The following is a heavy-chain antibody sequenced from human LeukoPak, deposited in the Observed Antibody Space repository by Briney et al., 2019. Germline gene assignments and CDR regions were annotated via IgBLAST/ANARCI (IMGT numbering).Heavy chain of an antibody. Sequence: GGSLRLSCAASGFTFSSYSMNWVRQAPGKGLEWVSYISSSSSTIYYADSVKGRFTISRDNAKNSLYLQMNSLRAEDTAVYYCASWRGYCSGGSCYQGDYWGQGTLVTVSS. CDR1: GFTFSSYS. CDR2: ISSSSSTI. V-gene: IGHV3-48*01. J-gene: IGHJ4*02. D-gene: IGHD2-15*01. CDR3: ASWRGYCSGGSCYQGDY.